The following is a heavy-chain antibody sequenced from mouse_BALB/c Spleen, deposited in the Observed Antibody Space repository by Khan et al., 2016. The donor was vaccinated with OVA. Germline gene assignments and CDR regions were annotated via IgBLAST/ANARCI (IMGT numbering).Heavy chain of an antibody. J-gene: IGHJ3*01. Sequence: VQLKESGPELMKPGASVKISCTTSGYSFTSYYIHWMMQSHGKSLEWIGYIDPFSGSTTYNQKFKGKATLTADKSSSTAYLHLSNLTSEDSAVFECTRHGYVAWFTYWGQGTLVTVSA. CDR1: GYSFTSYY. CDR2: IDPFSGST. V-gene: IGHV1S135*01. D-gene: IGHD2-2*01. CDR3: TRHGYVAWFTY.